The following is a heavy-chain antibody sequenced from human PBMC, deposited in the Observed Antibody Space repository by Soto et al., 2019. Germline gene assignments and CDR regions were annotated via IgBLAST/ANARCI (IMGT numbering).Heavy chain of an antibody. CDR2: IYYSGST. V-gene: IGHV4-59*08. D-gene: IGHD5-12*01. Sequence: QVQLQESGPGLVKPSETLSLTCTVSGGSISSYYWSWIRQPPGKGLEWIGYIYYSGSTNYNPSLKSRVTISVDTSKNQFSLKLSSVTAADTAVYYCARTKMAPYYYYGMDVWGQGTTVTVS. CDR3: ARTKMAPYYYYGMDV. J-gene: IGHJ6*02. CDR1: GGSISSYY.